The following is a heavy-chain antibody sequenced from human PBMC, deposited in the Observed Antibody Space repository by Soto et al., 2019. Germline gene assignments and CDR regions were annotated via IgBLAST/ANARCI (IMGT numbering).Heavy chain of an antibody. CDR1: GGTFSSYA. CDR3: ARKLHSSGWYGEYYFDY. D-gene: IGHD6-19*01. CDR2: IIPIFGTA. J-gene: IGHJ4*02. V-gene: IGHV1-69*13. Sequence: SVKVSCKASGGTFSSYAISWVRQAPGQGLEWMGGIIPIFGTANYAQKFQGRVTITADESTSTAYMELSSLRSEDTAVYYCARKLHSSGWYGEYYFDYWGQGTLVNVSS.